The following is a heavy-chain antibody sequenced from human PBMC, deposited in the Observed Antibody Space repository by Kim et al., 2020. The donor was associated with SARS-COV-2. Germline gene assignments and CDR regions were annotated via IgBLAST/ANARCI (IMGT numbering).Heavy chain of an antibody. D-gene: IGHD6-6*01. CDR3: ARRRSIAAQKDAFDI. J-gene: IGHJ3*02. CDR1: GYSFTSYW. Sequence: GESLKISCKGSGYSFTSYWIGWVRQMPGKGLEWMGIIYPGDSDTRYSPSFQGQVTISADKSISTAYLQWSSLKASDTAMYYCARRRSIAAQKDAFDIWGQGTMVTVSS. CDR2: IYPGDSDT. V-gene: IGHV5-51*01.